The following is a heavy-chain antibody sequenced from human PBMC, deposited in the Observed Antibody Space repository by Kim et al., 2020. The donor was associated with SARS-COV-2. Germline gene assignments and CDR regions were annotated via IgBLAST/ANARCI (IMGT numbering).Heavy chain of an antibody. Sequence: GGSLRLSCAASGFTFSNAWMSWVRQAPGKGLEWVGRIKSKTDGGTTDYAAPVKGRFTISRDDSKNTLYLQMNSLKTEDTAVYYCTTEFGGSGDHTPVYYYYGRDVWGQGTTVTVSS. D-gene: IGHD3-10*01. CDR2: IKSKTDGGTT. J-gene: IGHJ6*02. CDR1: GFTFSNAW. V-gene: IGHV3-15*01. CDR3: TTEFGGSGDHTPVYYYYGRDV.